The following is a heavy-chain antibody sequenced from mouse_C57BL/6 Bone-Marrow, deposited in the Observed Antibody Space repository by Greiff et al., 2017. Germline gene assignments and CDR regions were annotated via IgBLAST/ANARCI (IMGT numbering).Heavy chain of an antibody. J-gene: IGHJ4*01. Sequence: VQLQQSGAELVRPGTSVKMSCKASGYTFTNYWIGWVKQRPGHGLEWIGDIYPGGGYTNYNEKFKGKATLTADKSSSTAYMQFSSLTSEDSAIYYGARWDYYYARDYWGQGTSVTVSS. V-gene: IGHV1-63*01. CDR3: ARWDYYYARDY. CDR1: GYTFTNYW. CDR2: IYPGGGYT. D-gene: IGHD4-1*01.